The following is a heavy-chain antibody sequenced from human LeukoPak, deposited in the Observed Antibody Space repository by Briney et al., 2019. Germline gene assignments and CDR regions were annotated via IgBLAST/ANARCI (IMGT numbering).Heavy chain of an antibody. CDR2: IYYSGST. V-gene: IGHV4-59*08. D-gene: IGHD6-13*01. CDR3: ARLAAAGTGFDY. Sequence: SETLSLTCAVYGGSFSGYYWSWIRQPPGKGLEWIGYIYYSGSTNYNPSLKSRVTVSVDTSKNQFSLKLSSVTAADTAVYYCARLAAAGTGFDYWGQGTLVTVSS. CDR1: GGSFSGYY. J-gene: IGHJ4*02.